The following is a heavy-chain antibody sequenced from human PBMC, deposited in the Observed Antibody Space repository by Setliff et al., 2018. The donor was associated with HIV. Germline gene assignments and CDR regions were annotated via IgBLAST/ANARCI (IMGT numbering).Heavy chain of an antibody. V-gene: IGHV4-38-2*02. CDR1: GSFINSDY. J-gene: IGHJ3*01. Sequence: KTSETLSLTCTVSGSFINSDYWGWIRQPPGKGLEWIGSIYHSATTYYNPSLWGRVTISIDTSKNQFSLKLSSVTAADTAVYYCARARITMTGGRLEPYAFDRWGQGTKVTVSS. CDR2: IYHSATT. D-gene: IGHD3-22*01. CDR3: ARARITMTGGRLEPYAFDR.